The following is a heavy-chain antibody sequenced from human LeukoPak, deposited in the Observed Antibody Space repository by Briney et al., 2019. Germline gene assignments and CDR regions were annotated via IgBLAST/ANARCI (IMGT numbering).Heavy chain of an antibody. J-gene: IGHJ4*02. CDR1: GFTFSSYW. CDR2: ITSADSST. D-gene: IGHD1-1*01. V-gene: IGHV3-74*01. Sequence: GGSLRLSCAASGFTFSSYWMHWVRQAPGKGLVWVSRITSADSSTSYADSVKGRFTISRDNAKNTLYLQMNSLRAEDTAVYYCARGRPNYYFDYWGQGALVTVSS. CDR3: ARGRPNYYFDY.